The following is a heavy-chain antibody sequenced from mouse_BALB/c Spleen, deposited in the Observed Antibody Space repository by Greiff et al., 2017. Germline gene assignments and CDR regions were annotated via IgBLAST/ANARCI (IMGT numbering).Heavy chain of an antibody. CDR2: IRLKSNNYAT. Sequence: EVKVEESGGGLVQPGGSMKLSCVASGFTFSNYWMNWVRQSPEKGLEWVAEIRLKSNNYATHYAESVKGRFTISRDDSKSSVYLQMNNLRAEDTGIYYCTRPYYGNYVEVPWFAYWGQGTLVTVSA. J-gene: IGHJ3*01. V-gene: IGHV6-6*02. D-gene: IGHD2-1*01. CDR3: TRPYYGNYVEVPWFAY. CDR1: GFTFSNYW.